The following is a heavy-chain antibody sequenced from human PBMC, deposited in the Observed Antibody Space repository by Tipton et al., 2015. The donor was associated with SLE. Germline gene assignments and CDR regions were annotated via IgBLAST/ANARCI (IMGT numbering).Heavy chain of an antibody. Sequence: TLSLTCTVSGGSIRSHYWSWIRQPPGKGLEWIGYIYYSGSTNYSPSLKSRVTISVDTSKNQFSLKLGSVTAADTAVYYCARRKITFGGVIASWGQGTLVTVSS. D-gene: IGHD3-16*02. V-gene: IGHV4-59*11. CDR1: GGSIRSHY. J-gene: IGHJ4*02. CDR3: ARRKITFGGVIAS. CDR2: IYYSGST.